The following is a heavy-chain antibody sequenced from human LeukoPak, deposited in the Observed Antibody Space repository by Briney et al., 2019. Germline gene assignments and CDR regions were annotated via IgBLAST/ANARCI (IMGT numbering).Heavy chain of an antibody. J-gene: IGHJ5*02. D-gene: IGHD2-2*01. CDR1: GYSFTTYS. CDR3: ARGIRPATILPWYWFDP. Sequence: GESLKISCKGSGYSFTTYSIAWVRQMPGKGLEWMGIIYPGDSNTRYSPSFQGQVTISADRSINTAYLQWSSLKASDTAMYYCARGIRPATILPWYWFDPWGQGTLVTVSS. V-gene: IGHV5-51*01. CDR2: IYPGDSNT.